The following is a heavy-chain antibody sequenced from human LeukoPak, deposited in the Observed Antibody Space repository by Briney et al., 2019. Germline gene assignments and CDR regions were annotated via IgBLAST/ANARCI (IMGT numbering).Heavy chain of an antibody. D-gene: IGHD4-17*01. J-gene: IGHJ4*02. CDR2: INPNSADT. CDR1: GYTFTGYY. CDR3: ARGMTTVTTGGY. V-gene: IGHV1-2*02. Sequence: ASVKVSCKASGYTFTGYYMHWVRQAPGQGLEWMGWINPNSADTNYAQKFQGRVTMTRDTSISTAYMELNSLKSDDTALYYCARGMTTVTTGGYWGQGTVVTVSS.